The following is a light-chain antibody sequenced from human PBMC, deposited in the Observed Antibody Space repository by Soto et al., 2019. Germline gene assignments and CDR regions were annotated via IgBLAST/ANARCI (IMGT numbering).Light chain of an antibody. CDR3: AAWDDSLYGV. Sequence: QSVLTQPPSASGTPGQRVTISCSGSSSNIGSNYVYWYQQFPGTAPKLLIYRNNQRPSGVPDRFSGSKSGTSASLAISGLRSEDEADYYCAAWDDSLYGVFGGGTKLTVL. CDR1: SSNIGSNY. CDR2: RNN. V-gene: IGLV1-47*01. J-gene: IGLJ3*02.